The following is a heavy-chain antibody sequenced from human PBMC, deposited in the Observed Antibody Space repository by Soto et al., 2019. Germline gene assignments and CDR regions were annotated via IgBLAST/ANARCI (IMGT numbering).Heavy chain of an antibody. J-gene: IGHJ6*02. CDR1: GYTFTSYY. CDR3: ASRTSGFGGAYYYYGMDV. Sequence: ASVKVSCKASGYTFTSYYMHWVRQAPGRGLEWMGIINPSGGSTSYAQKFQGRVTMTRDTSTSTVYMELSSLRSEDTAVYYCASRTSGFGGAYYYYGMDVWGQGTTVTVSS. D-gene: IGHD2-15*01. CDR2: INPSGGST. V-gene: IGHV1-46*01.